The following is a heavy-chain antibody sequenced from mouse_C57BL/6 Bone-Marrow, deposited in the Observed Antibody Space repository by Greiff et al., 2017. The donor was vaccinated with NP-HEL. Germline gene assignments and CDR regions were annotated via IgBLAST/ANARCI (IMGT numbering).Heavy chain of an antibody. Sequence: QVQLQQSGPGLVQPSQSLSITCTVSGFSLTSYGVHWVRQSPGKGLEWLGVIWSGGSTDYNAAFISRLSISKDNSKSQVFFKMNSLQADDTAIYYCARRGGYDYDGFFAYWGQGTLVTVSA. CDR1: GFSLTSYG. J-gene: IGHJ3*01. CDR3: ARRGGYDYDGFFAY. CDR2: IWSGGST. V-gene: IGHV2-2*01. D-gene: IGHD2-4*01.